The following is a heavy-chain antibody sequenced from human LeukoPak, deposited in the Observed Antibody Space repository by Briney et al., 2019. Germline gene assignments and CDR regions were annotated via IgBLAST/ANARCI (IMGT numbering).Heavy chain of an antibody. CDR1: GFTFSSYW. D-gene: IGHD3-10*01. CDR2: IKQDGSEK. Sequence: GGSLRLSCAASGFTFSSYWMSWVRQAPGKGLEWVANIKQDGSEKYYVDSVKGRFTISRDNVKNSLYLQMNSLRAEDTAVYYCARAMVRGVIPYFDYWGQGTLVTVSS. J-gene: IGHJ4*02. CDR3: ARAMVRGVIPYFDY. V-gene: IGHV3-7*01.